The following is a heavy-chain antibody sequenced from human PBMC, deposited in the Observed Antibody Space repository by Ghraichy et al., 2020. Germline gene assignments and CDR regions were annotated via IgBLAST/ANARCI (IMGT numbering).Heavy chain of an antibody. V-gene: IGHV4-39*01. D-gene: IGHD3-9*01. CDR1: GDSISSSSYF. Sequence: SQTLSLTCSVSGDSISSSSYFWGWIRPPPGKGLEWIGSIYYSGSTYYNPSLKSRVTISVDTSKNQLSLKLSSVTAADTAVFYCATRSRRYDILTGYYFDYWGQGTLVTVSS. CDR3: ATRSRRYDILTGYYFDY. J-gene: IGHJ4*02. CDR2: IYYSGST.